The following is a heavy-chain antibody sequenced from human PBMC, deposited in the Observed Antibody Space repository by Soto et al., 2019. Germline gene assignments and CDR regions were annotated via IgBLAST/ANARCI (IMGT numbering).Heavy chain of an antibody. D-gene: IGHD3-10*01. Sequence: SHTVSLTGESPGGNVSSNSSARNCIKKYPSRGLEWLGRTYYRSKWSNDYAVSVKSRITITPDTSNNQFSLQLNSVTPEDTAVYYCASMIRGVWYWGQGTLVTVSS. V-gene: IGHV6-1*01. CDR3: ASMIRGVWY. J-gene: IGHJ4*02. CDR2: TYYRSKWSN. CDR1: GGNVSSNSSA.